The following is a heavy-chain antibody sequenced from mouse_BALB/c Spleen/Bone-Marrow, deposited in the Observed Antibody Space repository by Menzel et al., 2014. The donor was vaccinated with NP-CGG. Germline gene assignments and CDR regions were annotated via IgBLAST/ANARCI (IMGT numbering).Heavy chain of an antibody. CDR3: ARLGYYGWFAY. CDR2: INPGSNTI. V-gene: IGHV4-1*02. D-gene: IGHD2-3*01. CDR1: GFDFSRYW. Sequence: EVKLVESGGGLVQPGGSLKLSCAASGFDFSRYWMSWVRQAPGKGPEWIGEINPGSNTINYTPSLKDKFIISRDNAKNTLYLQMSKVRSEDTALYYCARLGYYGWFAYWGQGTLVTVSA. J-gene: IGHJ3*01.